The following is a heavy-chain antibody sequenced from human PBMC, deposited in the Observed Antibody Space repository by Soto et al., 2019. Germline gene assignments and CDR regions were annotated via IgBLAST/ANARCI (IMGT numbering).Heavy chain of an antibody. CDR3: AKGAEGYVVSSLDS. CDR1: GFRFSDLD. V-gene: IGHV3-23*01. CDR2: ITGTASST. D-gene: IGHD5-12*01. Sequence: EVQLLESGGGCVQPGGSLRLSCAASGFRFSDLDMTWVRQAPGRGLEWVSAITGTASSTYYADSVKGRFTISRDNSKNTLYLQINSLRAEDTAIYYCAKGAEGYVVSSLDSWGQGTPVTVSS. J-gene: IGHJ4*02.